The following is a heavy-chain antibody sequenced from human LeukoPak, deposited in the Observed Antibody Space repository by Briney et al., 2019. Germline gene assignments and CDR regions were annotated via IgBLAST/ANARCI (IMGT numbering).Heavy chain of an antibody. V-gene: IGHV1-69*04. CDR2: IIPILGIA. J-gene: IGHJ4*02. Sequence: SVKVSCKASGGTFSSYAISWVRQAPGQGLEWMGRIIPILGIANYAQKFQGRVTITADKSTSTAYMELSSLRSEDTAVYYCARALSGYGLDYWGQGTLVTVSS. D-gene: IGHD5-12*01. CDR1: GGTFSSYA. CDR3: ARALSGYGLDY.